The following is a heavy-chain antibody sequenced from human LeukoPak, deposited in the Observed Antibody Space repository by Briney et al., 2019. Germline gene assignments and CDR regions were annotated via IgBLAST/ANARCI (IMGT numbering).Heavy chain of an antibody. D-gene: IGHD1-7*01. CDR1: SFTPSSHG. J-gene: IGHJ4*02. Sequence: GGSLRLSCAASSFTPSSHGMAWVRQAPGQGLEWISTIDSSATNTYYADSVKGRFTISRDNSMNTFFLQMNSLRAEDTALYYCARILLTGTGRGYSDYWGQGVLVTVSS. CDR3: ARILLTGTGRGYSDY. CDR2: IDSSATNT. V-gene: IGHV3-23*05.